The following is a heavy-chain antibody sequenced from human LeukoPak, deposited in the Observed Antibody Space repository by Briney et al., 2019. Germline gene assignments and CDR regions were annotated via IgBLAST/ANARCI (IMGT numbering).Heavy chain of an antibody. CDR2: ISAYNGNT. Sequence: ASVKVSCKASGYTFSSYGISWVRQAPGQGLEWMGWISAYNGNTNYAQKLQGRVTMTTDTSTSTAYMELRSLRSDDTAVYYCARGYYDFWSGYYSGMDVWGQGTTVTVSS. D-gene: IGHD3-3*01. CDR1: GYTFSSYG. J-gene: IGHJ6*02. V-gene: IGHV1-18*01. CDR3: ARGYYDFWSGYYSGMDV.